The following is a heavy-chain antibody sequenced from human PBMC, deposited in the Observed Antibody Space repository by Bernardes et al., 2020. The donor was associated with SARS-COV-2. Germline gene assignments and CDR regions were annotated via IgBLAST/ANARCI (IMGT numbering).Heavy chain of an antibody. CDR1: SMSFSGYF. Sequence: LSLTCGVYSMSFSGYFWSWIRQPPGKGLEWIGEINYSGSTNYNPSLKSRVTISVDTSNKQFSLKLNSVTAADTAVYYCARGLVRGWFDPWGQGTLVTVSS. J-gene: IGHJ5*02. D-gene: IGHD3-10*02. V-gene: IGHV4-34*01. CDR2: INYSGST. CDR3: ARGLVRGWFDP.